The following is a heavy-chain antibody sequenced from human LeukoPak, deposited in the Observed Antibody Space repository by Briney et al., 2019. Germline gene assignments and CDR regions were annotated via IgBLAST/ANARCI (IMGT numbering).Heavy chain of an antibody. D-gene: IGHD5-12*01. J-gene: IGHJ4*02. CDR3: ARDGYSGNDGL. CDR1: GFTVHSNY. CDR2: IYHSGST. Sequence: GSLRLSCAASGFTVHSNYMSWIRQPPGKGLEWIGYIYHSGSTKYNPSLKSRVTISVDASKNQFSLKLSSVTAADTAVYYCARDGYSGNDGLWGQGSLVTVSS. V-gene: IGHV4-59*02.